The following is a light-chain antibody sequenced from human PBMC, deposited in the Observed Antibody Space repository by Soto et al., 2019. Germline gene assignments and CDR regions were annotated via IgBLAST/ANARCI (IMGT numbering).Light chain of an antibody. CDR2: AAS. CDR1: QGISSY. J-gene: IGKJ4*01. CDR3: QQSFSPLTFGGGTPQLT. V-gene: IGKV1-8*01. Sequence: AIRMTQSPSSFSASTGDRVTITCRASQGISSYLAWYQQKPGKAPKLLIYAASTLQSGVPSRFSGSGSGTDFTLTISCLQSEDFATYYCQQSFSPLTFGGGTPQLTFGGGTKV.